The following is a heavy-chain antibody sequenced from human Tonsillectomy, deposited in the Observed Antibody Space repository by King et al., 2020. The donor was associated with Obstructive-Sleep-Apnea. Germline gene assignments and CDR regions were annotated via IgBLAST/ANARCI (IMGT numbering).Heavy chain of an antibody. Sequence: QLVQSGGGVVQPGRSLRLSCAASGFTFSNYALHWVRQAPGKGLEWGASISYDGSNKYLADSVKGRFTISRDNSKNTVYLQMDSLRAEDTAVFYCLAYDLVQGGFDYWGQGTLVTVTA. CDR2: ISYDGSNK. CDR1: GFTFSNYA. J-gene: IGHJ4*02. CDR3: LAYDLVQGGFDY. V-gene: IGHV3-30*03. D-gene: IGHD2-8*02.